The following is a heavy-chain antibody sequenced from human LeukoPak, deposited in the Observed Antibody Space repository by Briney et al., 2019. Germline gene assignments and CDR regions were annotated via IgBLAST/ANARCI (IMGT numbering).Heavy chain of an antibody. D-gene: IGHD2-15*01. V-gene: IGHV4-34*01. CDR3: ARRGLNCSGGSCYSGYFAY. J-gene: IGHJ4*02. CDR1: GVSFSGNY. Sequence: SETLSLTCAVYGVSFSGNYWSWIRQPPGKGLEWIGQINHSGSTNYNPSLTSRVTISVDTSKNQFSLKLSSVTAADTAVYYCARRGLNCSGGSCYSGYFAYWGQGTLLTVPS. CDR2: INHSGST.